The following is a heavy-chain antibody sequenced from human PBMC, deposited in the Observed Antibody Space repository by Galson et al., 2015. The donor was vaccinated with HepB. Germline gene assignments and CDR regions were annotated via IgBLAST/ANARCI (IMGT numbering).Heavy chain of an antibody. CDR3: TRGGGDV. CDR2: ILGDGTET. J-gene: IGHJ3*01. Sequence: SLRLSCAASGFNFRASWMSWARQAPGKGLAWVTMILGDGTETYEVDSVRGRFRFPRDNAKDELYLQMNSLRAEDTAVYYCTRGGGDVWGQGTLVTVSS. V-gene: IGHV3-7*03. D-gene: IGHD3-16*01. CDR1: GFNFRASW.